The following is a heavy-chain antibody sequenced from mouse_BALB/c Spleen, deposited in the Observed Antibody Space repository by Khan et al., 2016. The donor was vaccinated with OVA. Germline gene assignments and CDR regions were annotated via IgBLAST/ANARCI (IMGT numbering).Heavy chain of an antibody. CDR1: GYTFTSYW. J-gene: IGHJ2*01. CDR3: ARDRIDY. CDR2: INPTSGYP. Sequence: VQLQQSGAELAKPGASVKMSCKASGYTFTSYWMHWIKQRPGQGLEWIGYINPTSGYPDYNQKFKDKATLTADKSSSTAYMQLSSLTSDDSAVYYGARDRIDYWGQGTALTVSS. V-gene: IGHV1-7*01.